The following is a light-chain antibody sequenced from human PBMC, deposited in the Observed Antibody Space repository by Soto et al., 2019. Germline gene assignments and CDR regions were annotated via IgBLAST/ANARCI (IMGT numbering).Light chain of an antibody. CDR2: GAS. Sequence: DIQMTQSPSSLSASVGDRVTITCRASQGIRNYLAWYQAKVGKVPKLLIYGASTLHSGVPSRFSGSGSGTDFTLTISSLQPEDVATYYCQKYISPPWTFGPGTKVEIK. CDR1: QGIRNY. J-gene: IGKJ1*01. V-gene: IGKV1-27*01. CDR3: QKYISPPWT.